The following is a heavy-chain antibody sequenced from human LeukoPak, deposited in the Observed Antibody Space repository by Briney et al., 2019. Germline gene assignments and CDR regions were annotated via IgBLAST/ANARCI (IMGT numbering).Heavy chain of an antibody. CDR2: IQKDGSNE. J-gene: IGHJ4*02. D-gene: IGHD3-22*01. Sequence: GGSLRLSCVASGFTFRNYGMHWVRQAPGKGLEWVAYIQKDGSNEQYADAVKGRFRISRDSSKNILYLQMNSLRAEDTAVYYCARGRRYYYDSSGYSDFDYWGQGTLVTVSS. CDR1: GFTFRNYG. CDR3: ARGRRYYYDSSGYSDFDY. V-gene: IGHV3-30*02.